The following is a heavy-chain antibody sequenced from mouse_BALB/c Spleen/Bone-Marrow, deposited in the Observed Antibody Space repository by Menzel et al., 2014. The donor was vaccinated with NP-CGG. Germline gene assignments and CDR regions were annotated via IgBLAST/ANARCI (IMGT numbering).Heavy chain of an antibody. V-gene: IGHV1S127*01. CDR1: GYTFTSYW. Sequence: VQLQQSGAVLVKPGASVKMSCKASGYTFTSYWMHWVKQRPGQGLEWIGTIDPSDSYTSYNQKFKGKATLTVDTSPSTAYMQLSSLTSEDSAVYYCTRMWAYWGQGTLVPVSA. CDR3: TRMWAY. J-gene: IGHJ3*01. CDR2: IDPSDSYT.